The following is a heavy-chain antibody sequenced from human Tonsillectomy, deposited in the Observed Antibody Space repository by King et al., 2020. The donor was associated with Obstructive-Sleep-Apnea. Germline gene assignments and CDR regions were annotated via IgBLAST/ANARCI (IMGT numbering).Heavy chain of an antibody. CDR1: GGSVSNYY. J-gene: IGHJ4*02. CDR3: ARDSGIFYYFDY. D-gene: IGHD3-10*01. Sequence: VQLQESGPGLVKPSETLSLTCTVSGGSVSNYYWSWIRQPPGKGLEWIGYISYSGSTNYNPSLRSRVTISVDTSKSQFSLKMSSVTAADTAVYYCARDSGIFYYFDYWGQGTLVTVSS. CDR2: ISYSGST. V-gene: IGHV4-59*02.